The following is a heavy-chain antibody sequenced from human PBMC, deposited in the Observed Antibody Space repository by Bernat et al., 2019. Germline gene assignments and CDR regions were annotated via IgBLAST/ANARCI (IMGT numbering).Heavy chain of an antibody. J-gene: IGHJ6*02. V-gene: IGHV3-53*04. CDR2: IYSGGST. CDR1: GFTVISNY. Sequence: EVQLVESGGGLVQPGGSLRLSCAASGFTVISNYMSWVRQAPWKGLERVSVIYSGGSTYYADSVKGRFTISRHNSKNTLYLQMNSLRAEDTAVYYCARGLSFKDGDYNVWGQGTTVTVSS. CDR3: ARGLSFKDGDYNV. D-gene: IGHD4-17*01.